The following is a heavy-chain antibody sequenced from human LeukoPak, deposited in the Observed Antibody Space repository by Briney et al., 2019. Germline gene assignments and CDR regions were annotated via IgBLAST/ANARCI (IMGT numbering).Heavy chain of an antibody. Sequence: SETLSLACTVSGGSISSSSYYWGWIRQPPGKGLEWIGSIYYSGSTYYNPSLKSRVTISVDTSKNQFSLKLSSVTAADTAVYYCARDLASSAFDIWGQGTMVTVSS. CDR2: IYYSGST. CDR1: GGSISSSSYY. J-gene: IGHJ3*02. CDR3: ARDLASSAFDI. V-gene: IGHV4-39*07.